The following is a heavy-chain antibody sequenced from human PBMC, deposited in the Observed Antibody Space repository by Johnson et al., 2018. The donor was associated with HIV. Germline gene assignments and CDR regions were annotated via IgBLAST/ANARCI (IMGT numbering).Heavy chain of an antibody. V-gene: IGHV3-66*01. CDR1: GFTVSSNY. D-gene: IGHD1-14*01. CDR3: ARSRQVGTPDAFDI. J-gene: IGHJ3*02. CDR2: IYSGGST. Sequence: VQLVESGGGLVQPGGSLRLSCAASGFTVSSNYMNWVRQAPGKGLEWVSVIYSGGSTYYTVSVKGRFTISRDNSKNTLYLQMNSLRADDTAVYYCARSRQVGTPDAFDIWGQGTMVTVSS.